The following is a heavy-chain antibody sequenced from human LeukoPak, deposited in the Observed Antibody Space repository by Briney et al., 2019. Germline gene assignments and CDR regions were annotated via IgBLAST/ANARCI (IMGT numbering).Heavy chain of an antibody. CDR2: ISSSSYI. D-gene: IGHD3-9*01. CDR3: ARGVVRYFDY. J-gene: IGHJ4*02. Sequence: GGSLRLSCAASGFTFSSYSMNWVRQALGKGLEWVSSISSSSYIYYADSVKGRFTISRDNAKNSLYLQMNSLRAEDTAVYYCARGVVRYFDYWGQGALVTVSS. V-gene: IGHV3-21*01. CDR1: GFTFSSYS.